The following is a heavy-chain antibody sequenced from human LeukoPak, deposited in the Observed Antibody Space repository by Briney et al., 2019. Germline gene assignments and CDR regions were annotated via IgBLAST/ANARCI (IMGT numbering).Heavy chain of an antibody. Sequence: PGGSLRLSCAASGFTFNNAWMNWVRQAPGKGLEWVGRIYSKTEGGTADYAAPVKGRFTISRDDSKNTLWLQMNSLRTEDTAVYFCERDARIVLMVDARPEYYYYMDVWGKGTTVTVSS. J-gene: IGHJ6*03. CDR2: IYSKTEGGTA. V-gene: IGHV3-15*05. CDR3: ERDARIVLMVDARPEYYYYMDV. CDR1: GFTFNNAW. D-gene: IGHD2-8*01.